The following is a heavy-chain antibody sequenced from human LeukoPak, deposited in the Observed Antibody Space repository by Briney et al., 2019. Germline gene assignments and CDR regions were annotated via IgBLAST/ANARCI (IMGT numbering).Heavy chain of an antibody. V-gene: IGHV1-46*01. CDR2: INPSGGST. Sequence: GASVKVSCKASGYTFTSYYMHWVRQAPGQGLEWMGIINPSGGSTSYAQKFQGRVTMTRDTSTSTVYMELSSLRSEDTAVYYCARTAIPYYYGSGSSTFDYWGQGTLVTVSS. D-gene: IGHD3-10*01. CDR3: ARTAIPYYYGSGSSTFDY. J-gene: IGHJ4*02. CDR1: GYTFTSYY.